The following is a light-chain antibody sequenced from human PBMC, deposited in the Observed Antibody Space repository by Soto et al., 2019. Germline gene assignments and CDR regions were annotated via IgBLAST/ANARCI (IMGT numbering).Light chain of an antibody. CDR2: DAS. V-gene: IGKV3-11*01. CDR1: QSVSSS. J-gene: IGKJ1*01. Sequence: EIVLTQSPATLSLSPGERATLSCRASQSVSSSLAWYQQKPGQAPRLLIYDASNRATGIPIRFSGSGSGTDFTLTISSLDPEDFAVYYCQQPSNWPGTFGQGTKVEIK. CDR3: QQPSNWPGT.